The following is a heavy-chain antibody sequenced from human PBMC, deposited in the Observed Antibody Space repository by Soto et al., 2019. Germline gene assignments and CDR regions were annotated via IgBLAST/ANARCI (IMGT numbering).Heavy chain of an antibody. D-gene: IGHD3-10*02. Sequence: SETLSLTCTVSGGSISSGDYYWSWIRQHPGKGLEWIGYIYYSGSTNYNPSLKSRVTISVDKSKNQFSLKLSSVTAADTAVYYCASVRGGYYYAMDVWGQGTTVTVSS. CDR1: GGSISSGDYY. CDR2: IYYSGST. V-gene: IGHV4-31*03. J-gene: IGHJ6*02. CDR3: ASVRGGYYYAMDV.